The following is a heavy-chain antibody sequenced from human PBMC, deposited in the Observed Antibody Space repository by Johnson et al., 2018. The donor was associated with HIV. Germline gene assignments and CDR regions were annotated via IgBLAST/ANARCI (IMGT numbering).Heavy chain of an antibody. V-gene: IGHV3-7*01. CDR1: GFTFSDYW. J-gene: IGHJ3*02. Sequence: VQLVESGGGLVQPGGSLRLSCAGSGFTFSDYWMSWVRRAPGKGLEWVANIQQEGSVKYYVDSVKGRFTIARDNAKSSLYLQMNSLRAEDTAVYYCARQHYYDSSGQGGGLDIWGQGTMVTVSS. D-gene: IGHD3-22*01. CDR2: IQQEGSVK. CDR3: ARQHYYDSSGQGGGLDI.